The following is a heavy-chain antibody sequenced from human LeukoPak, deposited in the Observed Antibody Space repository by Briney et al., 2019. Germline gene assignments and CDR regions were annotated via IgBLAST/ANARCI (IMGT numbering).Heavy chain of an antibody. CDR1: GFTFDDYG. CDR3: AKRASYCSGGSCYSYAFDY. CDR2: ISGSGVST. V-gene: IGHV3-23*01. D-gene: IGHD2-15*01. Sequence: GGSLRLSCAASGFTFDDYGMSWVRQAPGKGLEWVSAISGSGVSTHYADSVKGRFTISRDNSKNTLYLQMNSLRAEDTAVYYCAKRASYCSGGSCYSYAFDYWGQGTLVTVSS. J-gene: IGHJ4*02.